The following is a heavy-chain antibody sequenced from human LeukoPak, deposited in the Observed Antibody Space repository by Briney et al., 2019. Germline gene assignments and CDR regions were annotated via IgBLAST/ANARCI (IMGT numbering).Heavy chain of an antibody. V-gene: IGHV1-69*02. J-gene: IGHJ4*02. CDR1: GGTFSSYT. Sequence: SVKVSCKASGGTFSSYTISWVRQAPGQGLEWMGRIIPILGIVNYAQKFQGRVTITADKSTSTAYMELSSLRSEDTAVYYCARAPVIVGATIFDYWGQGTLVTVSS. CDR3: ARAPVIVGATIFDY. D-gene: IGHD1-26*01. CDR2: IIPILGIV.